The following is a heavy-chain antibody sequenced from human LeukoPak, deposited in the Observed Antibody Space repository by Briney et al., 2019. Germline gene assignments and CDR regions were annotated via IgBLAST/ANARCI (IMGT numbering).Heavy chain of an antibody. CDR1: GVSISSSSYY. J-gene: IGHJ3*02. Sequence: SETLSLTCTVSGVSISSSSYYWGWIRQPPGKGLEWIGSIYYSGSTYYNPSLKSRVTISVDTSKNQFSLKLSSVTAADTAVYYCARPPEVGATPSDAFDIWGQGTMVTVSS. D-gene: IGHD1-26*01. V-gene: IGHV4-39*01. CDR2: IYYSGST. CDR3: ARPPEVGATPSDAFDI.